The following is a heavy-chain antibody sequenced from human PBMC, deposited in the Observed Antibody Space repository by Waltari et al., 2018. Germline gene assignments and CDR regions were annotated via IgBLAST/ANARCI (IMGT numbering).Heavy chain of an antibody. Sequence: QVQLVQSGAEVKKPGSSVKVSCKASGGTFSSYAISWVRQAPGQGLEWMGRIIPIFGTANYAQKFQGRVTITADKSTSTAYMELSSLRSEDTAVYYCARGYSGYGIYYYYGMDVWGQGTTVTVSS. CDR1: GGTFSSYA. CDR3: ARGYSGYGIYYYYGMDV. D-gene: IGHD5-12*01. CDR2: IIPIFGTA. J-gene: IGHJ6*02. V-gene: IGHV1-69*08.